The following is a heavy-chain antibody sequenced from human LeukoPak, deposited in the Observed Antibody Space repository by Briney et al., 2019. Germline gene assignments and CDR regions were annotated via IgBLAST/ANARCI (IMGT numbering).Heavy chain of an antibody. CDR3: ASIVVVPAAAIDY. D-gene: IGHD2-2*01. Sequence: SETLSLTCTVSGGSISSSSYYWGWIRQPPGKGLEWIGTIYYSGSTYYNPSLKSRVPISVDTSKNQFSLALSHVTAADNAVVYCASIVVVPAAAIDYWGQGTLVTVSS. V-gene: IGHV4-39*01. J-gene: IGHJ4*02. CDR2: IYYSGST. CDR1: GGSISSSSYY.